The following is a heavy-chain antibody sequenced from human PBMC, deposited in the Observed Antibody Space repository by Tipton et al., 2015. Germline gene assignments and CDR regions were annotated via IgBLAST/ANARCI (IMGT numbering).Heavy chain of an antibody. CDR1: GGSISWNAW. J-gene: IGHJ6*02. V-gene: IGHV4-4*02. CDR3: ARVGYYYGSGSYYHYYYYYGMDV. D-gene: IGHD3-10*01. CDR2: ISHGGVT. Sequence: TLSLTCAVSGGSISWNAWLTWVRQPPGRGLEWIGDISHGGVTNSNPSLKSRATISVDTSTDLFSLNLKSVTAADTAVYYCARVGYYYGSGSYYHYYYYYGMDVWGQGTTVTVSS.